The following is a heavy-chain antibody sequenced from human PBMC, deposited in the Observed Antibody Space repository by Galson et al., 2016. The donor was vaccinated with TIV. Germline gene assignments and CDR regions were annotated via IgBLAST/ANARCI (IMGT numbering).Heavy chain of an antibody. CDR2: IDWDDDK. CDR3: ARGTPGAAGGLGF. V-gene: IGHV2-70*11. J-gene: IGHJ4*02. D-gene: IGHD6-13*01. CDR1: GFSLSTSGMS. Sequence: PALVKPTQTLTVTCTFSGFSLSTSGMSVTWIRQPPGKALEWLARIDWDDDKYYSTSLKTRLTISKDTSKNQVVLTMTNMDPVETATYYCARGTPGAAGGLGFWGQGTLVTVSS.